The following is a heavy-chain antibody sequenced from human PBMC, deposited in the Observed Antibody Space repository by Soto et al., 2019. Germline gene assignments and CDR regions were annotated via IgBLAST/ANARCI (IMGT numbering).Heavy chain of an antibody. Sequence: SETLSLTCTVSGGSINTNGYYWAWIRQPPGKGLEWIGSIYYSGTTYYNSSLKSRVIISSDMPKNQFSLRLTSVTAADTAVYSCERHPSGYYGSWGQGTLVT. CDR3: ERHPSGYYGS. V-gene: IGHV4-39*01. CDR1: GGSINTNGYY. CDR2: IYYSGTT. J-gene: IGHJ5*02. D-gene: IGHD3-3*01.